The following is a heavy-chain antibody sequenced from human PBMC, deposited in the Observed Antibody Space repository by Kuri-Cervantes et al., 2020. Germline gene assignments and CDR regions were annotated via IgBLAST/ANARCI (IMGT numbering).Heavy chain of an antibody. V-gene: IGHV3-7*01. D-gene: IGHD3-10*01. Sequence: GESLKISCAASGFTFSSYWMSWVRQAPGKGLEWVANIKQDGSEKYYVDSVKGRFTISRDNAKNSLYLQMNSLRAEDTAVYYCASSYGSGSYYYYYYYGMDVWGQGTTVTVSS. CDR2: IKQDGSEK. CDR3: ASSYGSGSYYYYYYYGMDV. J-gene: IGHJ6*02. CDR1: GFTFSSYW.